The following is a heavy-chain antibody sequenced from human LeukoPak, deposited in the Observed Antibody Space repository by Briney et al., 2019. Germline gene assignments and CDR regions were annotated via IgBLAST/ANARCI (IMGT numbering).Heavy chain of an antibody. J-gene: IGHJ4*02. V-gene: IGHV3-23*01. D-gene: IGHD3-10*01. CDR2: IGGSGKNT. CDR3: AKDLETINPTMD. CDR1: GFTFSSHA. Sequence: GGSLRLSCAASGFTFSSHAMSWVRQAPEKGLEWVSSIGGSGKNTFYADAVKGRFTISRDNSKDTLYLQMNSLRAEDTAVYYCAKDLETINPTMDWGQGTLVTVSS.